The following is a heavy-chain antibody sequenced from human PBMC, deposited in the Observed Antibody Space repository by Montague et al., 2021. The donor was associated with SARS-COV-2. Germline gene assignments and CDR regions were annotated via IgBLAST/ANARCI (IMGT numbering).Heavy chain of an antibody. V-gene: IGHV4-39*01. Sequence: SETLSLTCTVSGGSISSSSYYWGWIRQPPGKGLEWIGSIHYSGITYYNPSLKSRVTISVDTSKKHFSLKLSSVTAADTAVYFCAAQSSGGYCSSSSCYVCFHPWGQGTLVTVSS. J-gene: IGHJ5*02. D-gene: IGHD2-2*01. CDR2: IHYSGIT. CDR3: AAQSSGGYCSSSSCYVCFHP. CDR1: GGSISSSSYY.